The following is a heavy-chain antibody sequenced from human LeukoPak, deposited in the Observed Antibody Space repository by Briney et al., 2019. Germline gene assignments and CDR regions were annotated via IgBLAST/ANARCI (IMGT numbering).Heavy chain of an antibody. CDR1: GGSISSDY. Sequence: SETLSLTCTVSGGSISSDYWNWIRQPPGKGLEWIGYFSYSGRNKYNPSLQTRVTILGDTSKNQFSLNLTSVTAADTAVYYCARGKPSVTTFDYWGEGTLVSVSS. D-gene: IGHD4-17*01. CDR3: ARGKPSVTTFDY. J-gene: IGHJ4*02. CDR2: FSYSGRN. V-gene: IGHV4-59*12.